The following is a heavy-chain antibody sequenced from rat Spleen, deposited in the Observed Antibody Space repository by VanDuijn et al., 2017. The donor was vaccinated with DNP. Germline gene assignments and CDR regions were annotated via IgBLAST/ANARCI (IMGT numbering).Heavy chain of an antibody. CDR1: GFTFSDYN. V-gene: IGHV5-7*01. CDR2: ILFDGSRT. J-gene: IGHJ3*01. CDR3: VTHPSWFGY. Sequence: EVQLVESGGDLVQPGRSLKLSCAASGFTFSDYNMAWVRQTPKKGLEWVTAILFDGSRTYYRDSVKGRFTISRDNAKRTQYLQMDSLRSEDTATYYCVTHPSWFGYWGPGTLVTVSS.